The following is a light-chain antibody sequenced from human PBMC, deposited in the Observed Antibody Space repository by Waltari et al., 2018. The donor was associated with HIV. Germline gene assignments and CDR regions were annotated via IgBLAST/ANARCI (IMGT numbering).Light chain of an antibody. CDR1: TSDVGTYDF. CDR2: EVS. Sequence: QSALTQPASVSGSPGQSITISCTGTTSDVGTYDFVSWYQQHPGKAPKRIILEVSERPSGVSDRFSGSKSGNTASLTIPGLQADDEADYYCCSFAASSTLLFGGGTRLTVL. CDR3: CSFAASSTLL. V-gene: IGLV2-23*02. J-gene: IGLJ2*01.